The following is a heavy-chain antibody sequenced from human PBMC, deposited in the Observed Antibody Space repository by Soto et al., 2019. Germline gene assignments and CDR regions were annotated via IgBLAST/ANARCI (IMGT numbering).Heavy chain of an antibody. CDR3: SKWSGFGDA. J-gene: IGHJ5*02. CDR2: ISDSGGNT. Sequence: VGSLRLSCAASGFTLSSYSMTWVRQAPGKGLEWVSGISDSGGNTWYADSVKGRFTISRDNSKNTLFLQMNSLRAEDTAVYFCSKWSGFGDAWGQGTLVTVSS. D-gene: IGHD3-10*01. CDR1: GFTLSSYS. V-gene: IGHV3-23*01.